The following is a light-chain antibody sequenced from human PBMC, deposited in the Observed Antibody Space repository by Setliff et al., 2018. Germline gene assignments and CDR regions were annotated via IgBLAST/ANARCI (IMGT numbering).Light chain of an antibody. Sequence: QSALTQPASVSGSPGQSITISCTGSSSDVGGYNHVSWYQQHPGKAPKLMIYDVGKRPSGVSNRFSGSKSGNTASLTISGFQAEDEADYYCSSYTGSNSHVFGTGTRSPS. CDR2: DVG. CDR3: SSYTGSNSHV. CDR1: SSDVGGYNH. J-gene: IGLJ1*01. V-gene: IGLV2-14*01.